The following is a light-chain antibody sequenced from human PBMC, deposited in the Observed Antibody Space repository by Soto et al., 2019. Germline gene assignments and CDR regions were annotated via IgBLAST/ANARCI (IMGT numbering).Light chain of an antibody. CDR1: QSVSSN. V-gene: IGKV3-15*01. CDR3: HQYNNSPT. J-gene: IGKJ1*01. CDR2: DAS. Sequence: EIVMTQSPATLSVSPGERATLSCRASQSVSSNLVWYQQKPGQAPRLLIYDASTGATGIPARFSGSGSGTESTITTSRRQSEDCAVYYCHQYNNSPTFGQGTKVEIK.